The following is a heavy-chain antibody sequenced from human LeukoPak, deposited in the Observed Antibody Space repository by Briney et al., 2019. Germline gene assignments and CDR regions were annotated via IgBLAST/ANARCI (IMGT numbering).Heavy chain of an antibody. CDR3: AARRSGGSWVLDY. J-gene: IGHJ4*02. CDR1: GGTFSSYA. Sequence: ASVKVSCKASGGTFSSYAISWVRQAPGQGLEWMGGIIPIFGTANYAQKFQGRVTITADESTSTAYMELSSPRSEDTAVYYCAARRSGGSWVLDYWGQGTLVTVSS. D-gene: IGHD2-15*01. CDR2: IIPIFGTA. V-gene: IGHV1-69*13.